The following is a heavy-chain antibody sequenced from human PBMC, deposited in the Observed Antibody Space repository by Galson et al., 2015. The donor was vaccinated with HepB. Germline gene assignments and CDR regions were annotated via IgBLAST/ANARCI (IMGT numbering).Heavy chain of an antibody. CDR1: GYTFTSYD. Sequence: SVKVSCKASGYTFTSYDINWVRQATGQGLEWMGWMNPNSGNTGYAQKFQGRVTMTRNTSISTAYMELSSLRSEDTAVYYCARTDIVVVVAATLRGYYFDYWGQGTLVTVSS. V-gene: IGHV1-8*01. J-gene: IGHJ4*02. CDR2: MNPNSGNT. CDR3: ARTDIVVVVAATLRGYYFDY. D-gene: IGHD2-15*01.